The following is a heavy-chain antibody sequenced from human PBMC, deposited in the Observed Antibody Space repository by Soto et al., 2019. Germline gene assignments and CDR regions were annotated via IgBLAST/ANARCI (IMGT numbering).Heavy chain of an antibody. CDR2: VYVDGTA. Sequence: EVQLVEFGGGLIQPGGSLRLSCAASGLIVSNNYMTWVRQAPGKGLEGVAVVYVDGTANYAESVKGRFSISRDNSKNTVYLQMSTLRVEDTAMYYCAREEIVADAFDIWGQGTMVTISS. D-gene: IGHD5-12*01. J-gene: IGHJ3*02. CDR1: GLIVSNNY. CDR3: AREEIVADAFDI. V-gene: IGHV3-53*01.